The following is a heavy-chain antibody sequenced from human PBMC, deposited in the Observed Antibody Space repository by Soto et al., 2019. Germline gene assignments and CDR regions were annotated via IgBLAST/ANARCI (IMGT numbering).Heavy chain of an antibody. CDR3: RKGCGRGFDVSGS. CDR2: ISEDGSRE. V-gene: IGHV3-30*18. D-gene: IGHD5-12*01. CDR1: GFIFNNYG. Sequence: QVQVVESGGGVAQPGRSLRLSCTVSGFIFNNYGMQWIHQAPGKVMEWVAVISEDGSREYYADSVEGRFTISRDNSNNTLYPALNSLRAQATAVYYCRKGCGRGFDVSGSGGQGTRVTVSS. J-gene: IGHJ4*02.